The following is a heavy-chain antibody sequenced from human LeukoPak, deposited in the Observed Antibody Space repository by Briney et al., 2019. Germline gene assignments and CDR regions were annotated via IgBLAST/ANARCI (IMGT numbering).Heavy chain of an antibody. Sequence: GGSLRLSCAASGFTFSSYWMHWVRQAPGKGLVWVSRITGDGSGANYADSVKGRFTISRDNAKNVLFLQMNSLRAEDTAVYYCARHIAGDAFDIWGQGTMVTVSS. D-gene: IGHD2-21*01. V-gene: IGHV3-74*01. CDR2: ITGDGSGA. CDR1: GFTFSSYW. J-gene: IGHJ3*02. CDR3: ARHIAGDAFDI.